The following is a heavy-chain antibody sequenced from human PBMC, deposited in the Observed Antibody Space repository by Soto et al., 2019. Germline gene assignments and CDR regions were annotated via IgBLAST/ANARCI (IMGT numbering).Heavy chain of an antibody. CDR3: VRERSCSGNSCYKLRFDP. Sequence: QVQLVESRGDVVQPGGSLRLSCAASGFTFSASYMTWIRQAPGRGLEWVSYISNSGNTKEYADSVRGRFTISRDNAKNSVHLQMDSLRAEDTAVYYCVRERSCSGNSCYKLRFDPWGQGTRVIVSS. V-gene: IGHV3-11*01. CDR2: ISNSGNTK. D-gene: IGHD5-12*01. J-gene: IGHJ5*02. CDR1: GFTFSASY.